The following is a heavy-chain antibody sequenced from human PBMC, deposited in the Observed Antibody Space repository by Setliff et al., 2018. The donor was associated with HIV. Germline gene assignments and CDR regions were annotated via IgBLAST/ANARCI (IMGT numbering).Heavy chain of an antibody. J-gene: IGHJ4*02. CDR1: GYTFTAYY. CDR2: INSNSGGT. D-gene: IGHD3-22*01. V-gene: IGHV1-2*02. CDR3: AREERYYDGKGALDY. Sequence: ASVKVSCKTSGYTFTAYYLHWVRQAPGQGLEYMGWINSNSGGTNYAQKFQGRVTMTRDTSISTAYMELSSLRSDDTAVYYCAREERYYDGKGALDYWGQGMLVTVSS.